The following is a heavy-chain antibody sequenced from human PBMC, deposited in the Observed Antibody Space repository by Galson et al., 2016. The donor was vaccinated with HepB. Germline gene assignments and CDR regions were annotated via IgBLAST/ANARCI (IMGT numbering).Heavy chain of an antibody. D-gene: IGHD3-16*02. CDR1: GGTFSSYS. J-gene: IGHJ4*02. CDR2: IVPFFRTP. CDR3: ARDFDPRITFGGVIADPTFAY. V-gene: IGHV1-69*13. Sequence: SVKVSCKASGGTFSSYSFNWVRQAPGQGLEWVGGIVPFFRTPNQAQKFQGRVTITADESTSTTYMHLSSLRSEDTAVYYCARDFDPRITFGGVIADPTFAYWGQGTLVTVSS.